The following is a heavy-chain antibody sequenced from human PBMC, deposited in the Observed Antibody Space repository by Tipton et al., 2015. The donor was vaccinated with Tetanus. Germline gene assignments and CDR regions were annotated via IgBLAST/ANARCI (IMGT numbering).Heavy chain of an antibody. CDR2: IFYTGSS. CDR1: GVSIRSSTYF. V-gene: IGHV4-39*01. Sequence: TLSLTCAVSGVSIRSSTYFWGWIRQPPGKALEWIGHIFYTGSSHYNPSFKSRVTMSVDTSKNQFSLNLTSVTAADTAVYFCSRQEPPRRFFYDSSGSSAWGQRTLVTVSS. CDR3: SRQEPPRRFFYDSSGSSA. J-gene: IGHJ5*02. D-gene: IGHD3-22*01.